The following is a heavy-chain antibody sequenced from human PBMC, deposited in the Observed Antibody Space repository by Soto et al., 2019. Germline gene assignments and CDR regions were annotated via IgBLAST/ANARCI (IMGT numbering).Heavy chain of an antibody. CDR1: GFTFSSYS. CDR3: ARSPYSGSLPDY. Sequence: WSLRLSCAASGFTFSSYSMNWVRQAPGKGLEWVSSISSSSSYIYYADSVKGRFTISRDNAKNSLYLQMNSLRAEDTAVYYCARSPYSGSLPDYWGQGTLVTVSS. D-gene: IGHD1-26*01. J-gene: IGHJ4*02. V-gene: IGHV3-21*01. CDR2: ISSSSSYI.